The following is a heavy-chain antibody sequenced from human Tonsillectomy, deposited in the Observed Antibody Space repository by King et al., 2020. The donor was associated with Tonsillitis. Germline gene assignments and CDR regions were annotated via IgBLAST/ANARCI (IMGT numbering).Heavy chain of an antibody. Sequence: TLKESGPTLVKPTQTLTLTCTFSGFSLSTGGVGVGWIRQPPGKALEWLALIYWDDDKRYSPSLKSRLTITKGTSKNQVVLTMTNMVPVDTATYYCAHRPFDGEVFDYWGQGTLVTVSS. V-gene: IGHV2-5*02. CDR3: AHRPFDGEVFDY. CDR2: IYWDDDK. D-gene: IGHD3-10*01. CDR1: GFSLSTGGVG. J-gene: IGHJ4*02.